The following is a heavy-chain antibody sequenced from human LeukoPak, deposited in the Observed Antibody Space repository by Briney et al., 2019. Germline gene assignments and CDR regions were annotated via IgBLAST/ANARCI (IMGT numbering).Heavy chain of an antibody. CDR2: ISDNGGST. CDR3: AKVRSRDYGDYVGKNYFDY. J-gene: IGHJ4*02. Sequence: GGSLRLSCAASGFTFSSYAMSWVRQAPGRGLEWVSAISDNGGSTYYADSVKGRFTISRDNSKNTLYLQMNSLRAEDTAVYYCAKVRSRDYGDYVGKNYFDYWGQGTLVTVSS. D-gene: IGHD4-17*01. V-gene: IGHV3-23*01. CDR1: GFTFSSYA.